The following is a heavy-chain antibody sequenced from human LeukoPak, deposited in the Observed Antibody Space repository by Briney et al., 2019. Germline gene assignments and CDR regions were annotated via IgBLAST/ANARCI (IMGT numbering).Heavy chain of an antibody. CDR1: GFTFSGYA. Sequence: GGSLRLSCAASGFTFSGYAMSWVRQAPGKGLEWVSAISGSGGSTYYADSVKGRFTISRDNSTNTLYLQIKSLRAEDSALYYCAKAEGAGATTWFDYWGQGTLVTVSS. CDR2: ISGSGGST. D-gene: IGHD1-26*01. V-gene: IGHV3-23*01. CDR3: AKAEGAGATTWFDY. J-gene: IGHJ4*02.